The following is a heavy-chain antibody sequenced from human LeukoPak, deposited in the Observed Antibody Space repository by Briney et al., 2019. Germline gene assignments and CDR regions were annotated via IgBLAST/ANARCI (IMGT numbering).Heavy chain of an antibody. CDR1: GFTFSNYA. CDR3: AKDGSYYDFDY. V-gene: IGHV3-30*18. J-gene: IGHJ4*02. CDR2: ISYDGSNK. Sequence: PGRSLRLSCAASGFTFSNYAMHWVRQAPGKGLEWVAFISYDGSNKYYADSVKGRFTISRDNSKNTLSLQINSLRAEDTAVYYCAKDGSYYDFDYWGRGILVTVSS. D-gene: IGHD1-26*01.